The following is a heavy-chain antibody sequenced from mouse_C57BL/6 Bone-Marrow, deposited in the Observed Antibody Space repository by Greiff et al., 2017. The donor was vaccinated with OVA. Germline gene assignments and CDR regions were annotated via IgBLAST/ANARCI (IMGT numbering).Heavy chain of an antibody. CDR3: ARRGKYSIYCYYALDY. V-gene: IGHV3-1*01. CDR1: GYSITSGYD. J-gene: IGHJ4*01. CDR2: ISYSGST. Sequence: DVKLVESGPGMVKPSQSLSLTCTVTGYSITSGYDWHWIRHFPGNKLEWMGYISYSGSTNYNPSLKSRISITHDTSKNHFFLKLNSVTTEDTATYYCARRGKYSIYCYYALDYWGQGTSVTVSS. D-gene: IGHD2-5*01.